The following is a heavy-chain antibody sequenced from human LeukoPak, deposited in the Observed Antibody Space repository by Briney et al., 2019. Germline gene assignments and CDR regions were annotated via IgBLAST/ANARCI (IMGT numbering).Heavy chain of an antibody. J-gene: IGHJ6*02. CDR2: IYYSGST. CDR3: ARDIVVVVAATRGSYYYGMDV. V-gene: IGHV4-39*01. Sequence: SETLSLNCTVSGGSISSSSYYWGWIRHPPGKGLEWIGSIYYSGSTYYNPYLKSRVTISVDTSKNQFSLKLSSVTAADTAVYYCARDIVVVVAATRGSYYYGMDVWGQGTTVTVSS. D-gene: IGHD2-15*01. CDR1: GGSISSSSYY.